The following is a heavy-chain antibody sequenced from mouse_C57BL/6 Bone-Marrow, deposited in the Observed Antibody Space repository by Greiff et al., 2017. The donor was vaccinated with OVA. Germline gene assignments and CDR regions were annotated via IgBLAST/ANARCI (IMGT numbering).Heavy chain of an antibody. D-gene: IGHD6-1*01. J-gene: IGHJ3*01. CDR2: IDPSDSYT. Sequence: QVQLQQPGAELVKPGASVKLSCKASGYTFTSYWMQWVKQRPGQGLEWIGEIDPSDSYTNYNQKFKGKATLTVDTSSSTAYMQLSSLTSEDSAVYYCARRSYPAWFAYWGQGTLVTVSA. CDR1: GYTFTSYW. CDR3: ARRSYPAWFAY. V-gene: IGHV1-50*01.